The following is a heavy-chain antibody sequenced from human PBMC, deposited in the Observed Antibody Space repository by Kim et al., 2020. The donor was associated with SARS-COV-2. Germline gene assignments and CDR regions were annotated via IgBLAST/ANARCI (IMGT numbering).Heavy chain of an antibody. D-gene: IGHD6-19*01. CDR1: GDSVSSNSAA. Sequence: SQTLSLTCAISGDSVSSNSAAWNWIRQPPSRGLEWLGRTYYRSKWYNDYAVSVKSRITINPDTSKNQFSLQLNSVTPEDTAVYYCARGIAVAGPFPFDYWGQGTLVTVSS. V-gene: IGHV6-1*01. CDR2: TYYRSKWYN. CDR3: ARGIAVAGPFPFDY. J-gene: IGHJ4*02.